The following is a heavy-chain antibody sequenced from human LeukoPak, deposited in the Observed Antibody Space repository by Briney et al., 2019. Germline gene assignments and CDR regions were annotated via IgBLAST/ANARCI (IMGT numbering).Heavy chain of an antibody. CDR3: ATYTQYFGAPGGADY. CDR1: RFTFSDYW. V-gene: IGHV3-7*01. D-gene: IGHD2-8*02. J-gene: IGHJ4*02. CDR2: INKDGSEK. Sequence: GGSLRLSCAVSRFTFSDYWMRGVRQAPGKGLEWVAAINKDGSEKQYVDSVKGRFTISRDNARNSVYLQMTSLGAEDTAVYYCATYTQYFGAPGGADYWGLGTLVTVSS.